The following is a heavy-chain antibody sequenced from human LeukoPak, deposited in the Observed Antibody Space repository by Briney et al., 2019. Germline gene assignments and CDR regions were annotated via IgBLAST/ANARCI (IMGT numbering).Heavy chain of an antibody. Sequence: PSETLSLTCAVYGGSFSGYYWSWIRQPPGKGLEWIGEINHSGSTNYNPSLKSRVTISVDTSKNQFSLKLSSVTAADTAVYYCARSIVATTTPFYFDYWGQGTLVTVSS. D-gene: IGHD5-12*01. CDR3: ARSIVATTTPFYFDY. CDR1: GGSFSGYY. J-gene: IGHJ4*02. CDR2: INHSGST. V-gene: IGHV4-34*01.